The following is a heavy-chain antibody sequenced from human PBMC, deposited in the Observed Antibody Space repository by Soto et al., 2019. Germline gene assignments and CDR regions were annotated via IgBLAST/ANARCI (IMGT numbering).Heavy chain of an antibody. V-gene: IGHV2-70*20. Sequence: GSGPTLVNPTQTLTLTCTFSGFSLSTSGMCVSWVRQPPGKALEWLAFVDWDDDKYYTTSLKTRLTISKDTSKNQVVLTMTNMDPVDTATYYCARLTWAAAGRVPTEFDYWGQGTLVTVSS. CDR2: VDWDDDK. J-gene: IGHJ4*02. CDR3: ARLTWAAAGRVPTEFDY. D-gene: IGHD6-25*01. CDR1: GFSLSTSGMC.